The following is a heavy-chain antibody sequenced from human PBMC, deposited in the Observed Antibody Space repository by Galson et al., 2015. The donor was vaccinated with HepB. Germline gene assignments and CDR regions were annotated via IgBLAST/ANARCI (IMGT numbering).Heavy chain of an antibody. CDR1: GFTFSSYS. V-gene: IGHV3-48*01. J-gene: IGHJ3*02. Sequence: SLRLSCAASGFTFSSYSMNWVRQAPGKGLEWVSYISSSSTIYYADSVKGRFTISRDNAKNSLYLQMNSLRAEDTAVYYCAREQRTQGAFDIWGQGTMVTVSS. CDR3: AREQRTQGAFDI. CDR2: ISSSSTI. D-gene: IGHD1-1*01.